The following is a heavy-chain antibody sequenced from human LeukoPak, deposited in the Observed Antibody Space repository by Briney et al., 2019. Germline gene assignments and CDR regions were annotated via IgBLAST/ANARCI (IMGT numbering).Heavy chain of an antibody. CDR2: ISGSGTNT. CDR1: GFTFSSYT. D-gene: IGHD2-2*01. CDR3: VKHSAPVLAAARFDY. J-gene: IGHJ4*02. V-gene: IGHV3-23*01. Sequence: GGSLRLSCAASGFTFSSYTMSWVRQAPGKGLEWVSVISGSGTNTYYADSVKGRFTISRDNSKNTLYLQMNSLRAEDTALYYCVKHSAPVLAAARFDYWGQGNLVTVSS.